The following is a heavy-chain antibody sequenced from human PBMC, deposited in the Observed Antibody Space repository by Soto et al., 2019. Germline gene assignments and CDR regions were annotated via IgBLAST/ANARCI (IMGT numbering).Heavy chain of an antibody. CDR3: ARDWDSSSWYYFDY. V-gene: IGHV3-30*04. D-gene: IGHD6-13*01. CDR1: GFTLSSYA. J-gene: IGHJ4*02. CDR2: IRCDGGRK. Sequence: GGSLRLSWAASGFTLSSYAMNWVGQAPGKGLEWVSGIRCDGGRKYYGDSVKGGFTISRENTKNTLYLQMNSLRAEDTAVYYCARDWDSSSWYYFDYWGQGTRATVSP.